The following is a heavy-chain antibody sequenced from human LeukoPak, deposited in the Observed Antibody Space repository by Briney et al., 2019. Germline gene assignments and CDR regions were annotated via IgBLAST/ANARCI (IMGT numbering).Heavy chain of an antibody. CDR1: GDSMTSSNHY. CDR2: IYYGGST. Sequence: PSETLSLTCTVSGDSMTSSNHYWVWIRQPPGKGLEWIGSIYYGGSTYYNPSLKSRVTISQDTSKNQFSLKVNTVTAADTAVYHCARRSHCTGDSRHPVWGQGTTVTVSS. V-gene: IGHV4-39*01. J-gene: IGHJ6*02. CDR3: ARRSHCTGDSRHPV. D-gene: IGHD2-8*02.